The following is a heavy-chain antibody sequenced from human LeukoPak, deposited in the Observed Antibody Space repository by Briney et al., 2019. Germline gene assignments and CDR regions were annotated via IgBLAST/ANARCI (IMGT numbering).Heavy chain of an antibody. Sequence: SETLSLTCTVSGGSISSYYWSWIRQPPGKGLEWIGYIYYSGSTNYNPSLKSRVTISVDTSKNQFSLKLSSVTAADTAVYYCARARTTIFGVVITYFDYWGQGTLVTVSS. CDR2: IYYSGST. V-gene: IGHV4-59*01. J-gene: IGHJ4*02. CDR3: ARARTTIFGVVITYFDY. CDR1: GGSISSYY. D-gene: IGHD3-3*01.